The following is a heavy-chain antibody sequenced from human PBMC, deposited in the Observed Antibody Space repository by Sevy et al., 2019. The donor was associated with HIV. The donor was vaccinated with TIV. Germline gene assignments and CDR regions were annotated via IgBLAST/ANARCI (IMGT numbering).Heavy chain of an antibody. V-gene: IGHV3-7*01. CDR1: GFTFNSFW. Sequence: GGSLRLSCAASGFTFNSFWMSWVRQAPGKGLEWVANIKQDGSEKYYVDSVKGRFIISRDNAKNSLYLQMNSLRVEDTAVYYCARNERTRANWFDPWGQGTLVTVSS. CDR3: ARNERTRANWFDP. J-gene: IGHJ5*02. CDR2: IKQDGSEK.